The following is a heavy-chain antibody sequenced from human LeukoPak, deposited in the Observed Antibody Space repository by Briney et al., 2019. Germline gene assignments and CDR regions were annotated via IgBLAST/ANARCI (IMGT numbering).Heavy chain of an antibody. CDR2: IYYSGST. J-gene: IGHJ4*02. CDR3: ARSPPLWNYEDY. V-gene: IGHV4-59*01. Sequence: PSETLSLTCTVSGGSISSYYWSWIRQPPGKGLEWIGYIYYSGSTNYNPSLKSRVTISVDTSKNQFSLKLSSVTAADTAVYYCARSPPLWNYEDYWGQGTLVTVSS. CDR1: GGSISSYY. D-gene: IGHD1-7*01.